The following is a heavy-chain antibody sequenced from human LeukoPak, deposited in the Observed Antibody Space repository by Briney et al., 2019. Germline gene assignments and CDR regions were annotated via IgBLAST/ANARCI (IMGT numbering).Heavy chain of an antibody. J-gene: IGHJ4*02. D-gene: IGHD2-8*01. CDR2: IYYSGST. V-gene: IGHV4-39*07. CDR3: PRAQRVLMVSAPFDY. CDR1: GGSISSSSYY. Sequence: SETLSLTCTVSGGSISSSSYYWGWIRQPPGKGLEWIGSIYYSGSTYYNPSLKSRVTISVDTSKNQFSLKLGSVTAADTAVYYCPRAQRVLMVSAPFDYWGQGTLVTVSS.